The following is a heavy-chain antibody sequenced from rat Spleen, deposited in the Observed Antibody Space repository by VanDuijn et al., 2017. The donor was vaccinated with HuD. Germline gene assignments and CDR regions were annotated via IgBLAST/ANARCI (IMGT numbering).Heavy chain of an antibody. D-gene: IGHD1-4*01. J-gene: IGHJ2*01. CDR3: ARSYGITPFDY. V-gene: IGHV3-3*01. CDR1: GYSITSSYR. CDR2: INSAGST. Sequence: EVQLQESGPGLVKPSQSLSLTCSVTGYSITSSYRWNWIRMFPGNKLEWMGYINSAGSTNYNPSLISRISITRDTSKNQFFLQVNSVTTEDTATYYCARSYGITPFDYWGQGVMVTVSS.